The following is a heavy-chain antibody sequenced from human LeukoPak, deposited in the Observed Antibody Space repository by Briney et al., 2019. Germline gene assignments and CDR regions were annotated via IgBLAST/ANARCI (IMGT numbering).Heavy chain of an antibody. CDR1: GFTFGDYA. CDR3: TRDRRPWGSSYYYYGMDV. D-gene: IGHD2-2*01. CDR2: IISKAYGGTT. V-gene: IGHV3-49*04. J-gene: IGHJ6*02. Sequence: GGSLRLSCTASGFTFGDYAMSWVRQAPGKGLEWVGFIISKAYGGTTEYAASVKGRFTISRDDSKSIAYLQMNSLKTEDTAVYYCTRDRRPWGSSYYYYGMDVWGQGTTVTVS.